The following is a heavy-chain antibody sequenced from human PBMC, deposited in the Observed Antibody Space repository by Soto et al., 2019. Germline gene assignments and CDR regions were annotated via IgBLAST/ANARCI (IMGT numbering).Heavy chain of an antibody. Sequence: QVQLVQSGAEVKKPGASVKVSCKASGYTFTRSDINLVRPATGQGTEWMGWINPNSGNTGYAKKFQGRVTMTRNTSISTAYMGLSSLRSEDTAVYYSARGDYVIVTGYPRAYGMDVWGQGTTVTVSS. CDR1: GYTFTRSD. CDR3: ARGDYVIVTGYPRAYGMDV. V-gene: IGHV1-8*01. J-gene: IGHJ6*02. D-gene: IGHD3-9*01. CDR2: INPNSGNT.